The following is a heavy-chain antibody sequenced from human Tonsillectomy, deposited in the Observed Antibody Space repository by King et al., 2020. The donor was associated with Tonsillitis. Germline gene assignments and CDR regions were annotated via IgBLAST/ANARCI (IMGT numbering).Heavy chain of an antibody. D-gene: IGHD4-17*01. CDR3: ASAAGFYVDYNYYYDGMDV. Sequence: VQLVESGGGLVQPGGSLRLSCAASRFTFSSYAMSWVRQAPGKGLEWVSSISGSGGSTYYADSVKGRFTISRDNSKNTLYLQMNSLRAEDTAVYYCASAAGFYVDYNYYYDGMDVWGPGTTVTVSS. CDR2: ISGSGGST. CDR1: RFTFSSYA. J-gene: IGHJ6*02. V-gene: IGHV3-23*04.